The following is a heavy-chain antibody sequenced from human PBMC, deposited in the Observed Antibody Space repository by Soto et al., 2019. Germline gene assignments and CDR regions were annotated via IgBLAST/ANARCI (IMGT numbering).Heavy chain of an antibody. CDR1: GFTFSSYS. V-gene: IGHV3-48*02. J-gene: IGHJ6*02. CDR2: ISSSSSTI. D-gene: IGHD5-18*01. Sequence: GGSLRLSCAASGFTFSSYSMNWVRQAPGKGLEWVSYISSSSSTIYYADSVKGRFTISRDNAKNSLYLQMNSLRDEDTAVYYCARDGAYSYGYYYYGMDVWGQGTTVTVSS. CDR3: ARDGAYSYGYYYYGMDV.